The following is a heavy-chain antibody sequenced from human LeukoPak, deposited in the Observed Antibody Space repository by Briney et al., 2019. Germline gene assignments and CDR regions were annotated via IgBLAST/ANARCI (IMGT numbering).Heavy chain of an antibody. V-gene: IGHV3-23*01. D-gene: IGHD6-19*01. CDR2: ISGSGGST. CDR1: GFTFSSYA. Sequence: SGGSLRLSCAASGFTFSSYAMSWVRQAPGKGLEWVSAISGSGGSTYYADSEKGLFTISRDNSKNTLYLQMNSLRAEDTAVYYCAKDHTAGSSGXYWDAFDIWGQGTMVTV. J-gene: IGHJ3*02. CDR3: AKDHTAGSSGXYWDAFDI.